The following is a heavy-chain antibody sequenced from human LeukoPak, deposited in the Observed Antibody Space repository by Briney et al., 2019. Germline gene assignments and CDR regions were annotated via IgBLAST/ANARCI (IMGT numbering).Heavy chain of an antibody. CDR3: ARGLRYYYDSSGLTGGFDY. CDR1: GGSFSGYY. Sequence: SETLSLTCAVYGGSFSGYYWSWIRQPPGKGLEWIGEINHSGSTNYNPSLKSRVTISVDKSKNQFSLKLSSVTAADTAVYYCARGLRYYYDSSGLTGGFDYWGQGTLVTVSS. J-gene: IGHJ4*02. V-gene: IGHV4-34*01. D-gene: IGHD3-22*01. CDR2: INHSGST.